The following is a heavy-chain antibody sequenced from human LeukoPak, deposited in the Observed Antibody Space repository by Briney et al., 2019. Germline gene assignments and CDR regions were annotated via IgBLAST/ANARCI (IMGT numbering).Heavy chain of an antibody. V-gene: IGHV4-39*01. CDR3: ASALWFGELELDP. Sequence: SETLSLTCTVSGGSISSSSYFWGWIRQPPGKGLEWIGSSGSTYYNPSLKSRVTISVDMSKNQFSMKLSSVIAADTAVYYCASALWFGELELDPWGQGTLVTVSS. CDR1: GGSISSSSYF. CDR2: SGST. J-gene: IGHJ5*02. D-gene: IGHD3-10*01.